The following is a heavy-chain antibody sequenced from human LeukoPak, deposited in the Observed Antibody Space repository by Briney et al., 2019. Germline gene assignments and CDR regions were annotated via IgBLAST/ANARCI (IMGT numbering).Heavy chain of an antibody. D-gene: IGHD6-19*01. CDR2: INPSGGST. V-gene: IGHV1-46*01. Sequence: ASLKVSCTASGYTFTSYYMHWVCQAPGQGLEWMGIINPSGGSTSYAQKFQGRVTMTRDTSTSTVYMELSSLRSEDTAVYYCARAEIAVAGPDYWGQGTLVTVSS. J-gene: IGHJ4*02. CDR3: ARAEIAVAGPDY. CDR1: GYTFTSYY.